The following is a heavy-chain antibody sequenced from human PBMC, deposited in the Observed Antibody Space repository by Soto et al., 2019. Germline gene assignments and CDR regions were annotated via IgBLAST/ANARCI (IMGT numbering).Heavy chain of an antibody. J-gene: IGHJ3*02. CDR2: IRNKANSYTT. D-gene: IGHD7-27*01. Sequence: ESGGDLAQPGGSLRLSCAASGFTFSDHYMDWVRQAPGKGLEWVGRIRNKANSYTTEYTASVKGRFSISRDDSLNSLYLQMNSLKTEDTAVYYCVRVRSSDWGLDAFDMWGQGTLVTVSS. CDR3: VRVRSSDWGLDAFDM. V-gene: IGHV3-72*01. CDR1: GFTFSDHY.